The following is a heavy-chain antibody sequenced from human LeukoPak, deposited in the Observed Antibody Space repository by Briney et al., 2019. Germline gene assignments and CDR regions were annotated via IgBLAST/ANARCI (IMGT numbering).Heavy chain of an antibody. J-gene: IGHJ5*02. CDR1: GGSINSY. Sequence: SETLSLTCTVSGGSINSYWSWIRQPPGKGLEWIGEINHSGSTNYNPSLKSRVTISVDTSKNQFSLKLSSVTAADTAVYYCARVDYDSSGYYVWFDPWGQGTLVTVSS. D-gene: IGHD3-22*01. V-gene: IGHV4-34*01. CDR2: INHSGST. CDR3: ARVDYDSSGYYVWFDP.